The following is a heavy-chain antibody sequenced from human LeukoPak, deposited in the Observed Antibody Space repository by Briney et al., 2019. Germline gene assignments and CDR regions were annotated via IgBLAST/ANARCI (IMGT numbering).Heavy chain of an antibody. Sequence: ASVKVSCKASGYTFTGYYMHWVRQAPGQGLEWMGWINPNSGGTNYAQKFQGRVTMTRDTSISTAYMELSRLRSDDTAVYYCAREQLGSGGSSDAFDAFDIWGQGTMVTVSS. V-gene: IGHV1-2*02. CDR2: INPNSGGT. J-gene: IGHJ3*02. D-gene: IGHD2-15*01. CDR3: AREQLGSGGSSDAFDAFDI. CDR1: GYTFTGYY.